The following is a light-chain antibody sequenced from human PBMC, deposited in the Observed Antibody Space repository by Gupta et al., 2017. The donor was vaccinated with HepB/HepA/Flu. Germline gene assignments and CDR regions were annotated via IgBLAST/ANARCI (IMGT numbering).Light chain of an antibody. CDR3: QQYNNYWT. CDR1: QNINTW. V-gene: IGKV1-5*03. Sequence: DIQMTQSPSTLSASVGDRVTITRRASQNINTWLAWSQQKPGKAPKLLIYKASSLESGVPSRFSGSVSGTEFTLTISSLQPDDFATYYCQQYNNYWTFGQGTKVEIK. J-gene: IGKJ1*01. CDR2: KAS.